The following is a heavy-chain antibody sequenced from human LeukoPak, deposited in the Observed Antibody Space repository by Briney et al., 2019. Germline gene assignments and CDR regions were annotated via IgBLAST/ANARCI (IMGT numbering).Heavy chain of an antibody. J-gene: IGHJ4*02. Sequence: GGSLRLSCAASGFTVSSNYMSWVRQAPGQGLEWVSVIYSGGSTYYADSVKGRFTISRDISKNTVYLQMNSLRAEDTAVYYCAKGRAGNYYYDSSDYWGQGTLVTVSS. D-gene: IGHD3-22*01. CDR1: GFTVSSNY. CDR2: IYSGGST. CDR3: AKGRAGNYYYDSSDY. V-gene: IGHV3-53*01.